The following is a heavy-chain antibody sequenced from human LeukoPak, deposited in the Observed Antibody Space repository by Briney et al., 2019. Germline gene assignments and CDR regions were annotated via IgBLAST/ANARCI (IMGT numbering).Heavy chain of an antibody. Sequence: PGRSLRLSCAASGFTFSSYGMHWVRQAPGKELEWVADIWYDGSNKYYEDSVKGRFTISKDNSKNTLYLQMNSLRAEDTAVYYCARDSCSSTSCYHYYYGMDVWGQGTTVTVSS. D-gene: IGHD2-2*01. J-gene: IGHJ6*02. CDR2: IWYDGSNK. CDR1: GFTFSSYG. V-gene: IGHV3-33*01. CDR3: ARDSCSSTSCYHYYYGMDV.